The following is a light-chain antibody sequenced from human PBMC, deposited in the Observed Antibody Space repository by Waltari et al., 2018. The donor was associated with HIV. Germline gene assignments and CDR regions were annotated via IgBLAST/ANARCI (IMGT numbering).Light chain of an antibody. CDR3: HQYAYSPRT. CDR1: QNVGNNY. V-gene: IGKV3-20*01. Sequence: EIVLTQSPGTLSLSPGERATLSCRASQNVGNNYLAWFQQKPGQAPRLLVYNPATRATGIPDRFSGSGSGTHFTLTISRLEPGDFAVYYCHQYAYSPRTFGQGTKVEI. J-gene: IGKJ1*01. CDR2: NPA.